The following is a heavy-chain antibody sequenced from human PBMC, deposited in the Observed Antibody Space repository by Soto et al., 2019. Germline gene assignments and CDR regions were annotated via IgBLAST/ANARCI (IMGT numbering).Heavy chain of an antibody. CDR1: GGSISSYY. CDR2: IYYRGST. J-gene: IGHJ3*02. CDR3: ARQMDDSYTCNAFDI. D-gene: IGHD3-16*01. Sequence: PSETLSLTCTVSGGSISSYYWSWIRQPPGKGLEWIGYIYYRGSTNYNPSLKSPVTISVDTSKNQFSLKLSSVTAADTAVYYCARQMDDSYTCNAFDIWGQGTMVTVSS. V-gene: IGHV4-59*08.